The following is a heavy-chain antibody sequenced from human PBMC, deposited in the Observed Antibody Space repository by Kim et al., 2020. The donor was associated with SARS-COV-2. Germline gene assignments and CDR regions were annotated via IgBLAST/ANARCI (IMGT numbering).Heavy chain of an antibody. J-gene: IGHJ2*01. D-gene: IGHD1-26*01. CDR2: ISTSGGTT. Sequence: GGSLRLSCAASGFTFSSSEMDWVRQAPGKGLEWISVISTSGGTTYYGDSVKGRFTISRDNSKNTLYLQMDSLRVEETALYYCARELSGHRNFDLWGRGTLVTVSS. V-gene: IGHV3-23*01. CDR3: ARELSGHRNFDL. CDR1: GFTFSSSE.